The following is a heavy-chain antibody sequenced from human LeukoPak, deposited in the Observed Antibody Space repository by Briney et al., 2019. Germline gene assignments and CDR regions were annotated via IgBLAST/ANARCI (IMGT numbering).Heavy chain of an antibody. CDR2: IRYDGSNK. J-gene: IGHJ4*02. Sequence: PGGSLRLSCAASGFTFSSYGMHWVRQAPGKGLEWVAFIRYDGSNKYYADSVKGRFTISRDNSKNTLYLQINSLRAEDTAVYYCAKDLNWGGRWGQGTLVTVSS. CDR1: GFTFSSYG. V-gene: IGHV3-30*02. CDR3: AKDLNWGGR. D-gene: IGHD7-27*01.